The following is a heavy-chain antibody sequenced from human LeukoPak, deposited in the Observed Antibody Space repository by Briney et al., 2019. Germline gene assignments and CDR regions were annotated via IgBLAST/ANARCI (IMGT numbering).Heavy chain of an antibody. CDR2: KDPNSGNA. CDR3: ARGLLTQRDGYKTLYN. D-gene: IGHD5-24*01. V-gene: IGHV1-8*01. Sequence: ASVKVSCKASGYTFTSYDINWVRQATGQGREGMGWKDPNSGNAGFALKFQGRVTMTRNTPISTASMELSSLRSDDTAVYYCARGLLTQRDGYKTLYNWGQGSLVTVSS. CDR1: GYTFTSYD. J-gene: IGHJ4*02.